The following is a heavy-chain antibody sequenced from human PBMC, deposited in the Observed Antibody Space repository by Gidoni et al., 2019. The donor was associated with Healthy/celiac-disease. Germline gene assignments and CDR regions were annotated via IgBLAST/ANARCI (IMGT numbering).Heavy chain of an antibody. CDR3: ARDRKLTPNYYDSSGIPFDI. J-gene: IGHJ3*02. CDR2: ISYSGTT. D-gene: IGHD3-22*01. Sequence: QVQLQESGPGLVKPSQTLSLTCTVSGGSISSGRYYWSWIRQHPAKGLDWIGYISYSGTTYYNPSLKSRVTKTVDTSKNQLSLKLSSVTAAETAVYYCARDRKLTPNYYDSSGIPFDIWGQGTMVTVSS. CDR1: GGSISSGRYY. V-gene: IGHV4-31*03.